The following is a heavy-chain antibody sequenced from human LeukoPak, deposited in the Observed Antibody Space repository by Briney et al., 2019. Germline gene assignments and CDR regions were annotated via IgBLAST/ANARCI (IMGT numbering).Heavy chain of an antibody. Sequence: GGSLRLSCAASGFTFSSYAMSWVRQAPGKGLEWVSVISNSGGSTFYADSVKGRFTISRDNSKNTLYLQMNSLRAEDTAVYYCAKDLIRGMRTVLRYFDWLSNFDYWGQGTLVTVSS. CDR3: AKDLIRGMRTVLRYFDWLSNFDY. D-gene: IGHD3-9*01. J-gene: IGHJ4*02. V-gene: IGHV3-23*01. CDR2: ISNSGGST. CDR1: GFTFSSYA.